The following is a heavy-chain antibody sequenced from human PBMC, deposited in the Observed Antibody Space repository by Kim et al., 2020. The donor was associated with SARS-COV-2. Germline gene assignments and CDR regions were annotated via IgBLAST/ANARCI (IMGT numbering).Heavy chain of an antibody. CDR3: ARGYQLLNFDY. J-gene: IGHJ4*02. CDR2: A. D-gene: IGHD2-2*01. V-gene: IGHV1-69*01. Sequence: ATNGQKYQGRVTITADESTSTAYMELSSLRSEDTAVYYCARGYQLLNFDYWGQGTLVTVSS.